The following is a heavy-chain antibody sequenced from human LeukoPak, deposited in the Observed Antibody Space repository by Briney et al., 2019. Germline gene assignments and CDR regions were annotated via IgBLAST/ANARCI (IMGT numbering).Heavy chain of an antibody. J-gene: IGHJ4*02. CDR1: GFTFSSYA. CDR3: VSAVRGSPIDY. D-gene: IGHD3-10*01. CDR2: ISYDGSNK. Sequence: GGSLRLSCAASGFTFSSYAMHWVRQAPGKGLEWVAVISYDGSNKYYADSVKGRFTISRDNSKNTLYLQMNSLRAEDTAIYYCVSAVRGSPIDYWGQGTLVSVPS. V-gene: IGHV3-30*04.